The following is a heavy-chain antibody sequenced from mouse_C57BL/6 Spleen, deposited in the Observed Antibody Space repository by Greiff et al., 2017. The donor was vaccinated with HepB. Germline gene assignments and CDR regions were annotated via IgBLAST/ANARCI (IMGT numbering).Heavy chain of an antibody. CDR3: ARAGWLLPYLDY. J-gene: IGHJ2*01. CDR1: GYTFTSYW. CDR2: IYPGSGNT. D-gene: IGHD2-3*01. V-gene: IGHV1-55*01. Sequence: QVQLQQPGAELVKPGASVKMSCKASGYTFTSYWITWVKQRPGQGLEWIGDIYPGSGNTNYNEKFKSKATLTVDTSSSTAYMQLSSLTSEDSAVYYCARAGWLLPYLDYWGQGTTLTVSS.